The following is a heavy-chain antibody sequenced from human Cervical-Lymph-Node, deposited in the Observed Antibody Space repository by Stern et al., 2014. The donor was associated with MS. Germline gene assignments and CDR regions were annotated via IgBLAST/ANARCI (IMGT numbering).Heavy chain of an antibody. J-gene: IGHJ5*02. Sequence: QVQLVESGPGLVKPSETLSLTCTVSGGSVSSGTYYWNWIRQPPGKGLEWIGYIYYSGRANYNPSLKSRVTISVDTSKNQFSLKLSSVTAADTAVYYCARSPQKRWLQWRFDPWGQGTLVTVSS. D-gene: IGHD5-24*01. CDR1: GGSVSSGTYY. CDR2: IYYSGRA. CDR3: ARSPQKRWLQWRFDP. V-gene: IGHV4-61*01.